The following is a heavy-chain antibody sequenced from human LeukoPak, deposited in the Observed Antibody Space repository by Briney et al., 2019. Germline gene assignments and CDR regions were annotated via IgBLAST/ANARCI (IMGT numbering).Heavy chain of an antibody. CDR3: ARDLAYSPHTYYYYSYMDI. D-gene: IGHD4-11*01. CDR1: GGSISSYY. V-gene: IGHV4-4*07. CDR2: IYTSGST. J-gene: IGHJ6*03. Sequence: LETLSLTCTVSGGSISSYYWSWIRQPAGKGLEWIGRIYTSGSTNYNPSLKSRVTMSVDTSKNQFSLRLSSVTAADTAVYYCARDLAYSPHTYYYYSYMDIWGKGTTVTVSS.